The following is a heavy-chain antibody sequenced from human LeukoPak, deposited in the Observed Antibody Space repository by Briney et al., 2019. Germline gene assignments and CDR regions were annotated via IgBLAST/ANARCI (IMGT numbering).Heavy chain of an antibody. CDR2: TVSEIDGGTT. D-gene: IGHD1-7*01. V-gene: IGHV3-15*04. CDR3: TTDEDWNYARKDV. J-gene: IGHJ6*02. CDR1: GFTFNYAW. Sequence: RGSLRLSCAASGFTFNYAWMSWVRQVPGKGLEWVGQTVSEIDGGTTDYATPVKGRFTISRDDSKSTLYLQMNSLKIEDTAVYYCTTDEDWNYARKDVWGQGATVIVSS.